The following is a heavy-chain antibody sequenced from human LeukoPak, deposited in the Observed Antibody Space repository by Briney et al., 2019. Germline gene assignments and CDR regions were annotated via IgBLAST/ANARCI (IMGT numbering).Heavy chain of an antibody. Sequence: GGSLRLSCAASGFTFSDHYMDWVRQAPGKGLEWVGRTRNKANSYTTEYAASVKGRFTISRDDSKNSLYLQMNSLKTEDTAVYYCASGLGNYDSSVDDAFDIWGQGTMVTVSS. CDR1: GFTFSDHY. CDR2: TRNKANSYTT. CDR3: ASGLGNYDSSVDDAFDI. V-gene: IGHV3-72*01. D-gene: IGHD3-22*01. J-gene: IGHJ3*02.